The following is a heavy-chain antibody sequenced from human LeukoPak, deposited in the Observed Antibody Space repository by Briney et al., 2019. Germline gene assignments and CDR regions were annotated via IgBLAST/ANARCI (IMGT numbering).Heavy chain of an antibody. D-gene: IGHD6-19*01. J-gene: IGHJ4*02. CDR3: ARAWWQWLAGSPFDY. CDR2: INHSGST. Sequence: SETLSLTCAVYGGSFSGYYWSWIRQPPGKGLEWIGEINHSGSTNYNPSLKSRVTISVDTSKNQFSLKLSSVTAADTAVYYCARAWWQWLAGSPFDYWGQGTLVTVSS. V-gene: IGHV4-34*01. CDR1: GGSFSGYY.